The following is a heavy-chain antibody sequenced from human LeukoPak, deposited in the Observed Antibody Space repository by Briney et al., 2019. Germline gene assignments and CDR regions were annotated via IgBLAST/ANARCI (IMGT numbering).Heavy chain of an antibody. J-gene: IGHJ4*02. Sequence: TSETLSLTCTVSGGSISSYYWSWIRQPPGKGLEWIGYIYYSGSTNYNPSLKSRVTISVDTSKNQFSLKLSSVTAADTAVYYCARPSDSGSLLCGFDYWGQGTLVTVSS. D-gene: IGHD1-26*01. CDR1: GGSISSYY. CDR2: IYYSGST. V-gene: IGHV4-59*08. CDR3: ARPSDSGSLLCGFDY.